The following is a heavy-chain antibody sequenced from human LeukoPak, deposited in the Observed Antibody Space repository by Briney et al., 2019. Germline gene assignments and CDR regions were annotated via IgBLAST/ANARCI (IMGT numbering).Heavy chain of an antibody. J-gene: IGHJ6*03. CDR2: ISSSSSYI. CDR1: GFTFSSYS. Sequence: GGSLRLSCAASGFTFSSYSMNWVRQAPGKGLEWVSSISSSSSYIYYADSVKGRFTISRDNAKNSLYLQMNSLRAEDTAVYYCARPDSSGYYSDYYYMDVWGKGTTVTVSS. D-gene: IGHD3-22*01. V-gene: IGHV3-21*01. CDR3: ARPDSSGYYSDYYYMDV.